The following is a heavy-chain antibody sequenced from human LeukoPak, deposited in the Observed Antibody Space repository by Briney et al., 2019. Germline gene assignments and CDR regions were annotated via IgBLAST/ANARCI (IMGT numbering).Heavy chain of an antibody. CDR3: ARLKAYYDFWSGYYREDFDY. Sequence: PSETLSLTCTVSGGSISSYYWSWIRQPPGKGLEWIGYIYYSGSTNYNPSLKSRVTISVDTSKNQFSLKLSSVTAADTAVYYCARLKAYYDFWSGYYREDFDYWGQGTLVTVSS. V-gene: IGHV4-59*08. D-gene: IGHD3-3*01. J-gene: IGHJ4*02. CDR2: IYYSGST. CDR1: GGSISSYY.